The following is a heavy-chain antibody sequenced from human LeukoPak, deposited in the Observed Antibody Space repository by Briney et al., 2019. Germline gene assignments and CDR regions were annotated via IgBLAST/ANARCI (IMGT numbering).Heavy chain of an antibody. J-gene: IGHJ4*02. V-gene: IGHV3-23*01. CDR1: GFTFSSYA. D-gene: IGHD1-26*01. CDR2: ISGSGGST. Sequence: GGSLRLSCAASGFTFSSYAMSWVRQAPGKGLEWVSAISGSGGSTYYADSVKGRFTISRDNSKNTLYLQMNSLRAEGTAVYYCAKDFRGSYLIDYWGQGTLVTVSS. CDR3: AKDFRGSYLIDY.